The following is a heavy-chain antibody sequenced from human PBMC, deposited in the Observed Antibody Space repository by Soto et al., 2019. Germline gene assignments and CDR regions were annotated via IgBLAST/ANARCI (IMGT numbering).Heavy chain of an antibody. J-gene: IGHJ4*02. V-gene: IGHV2-5*01. D-gene: IGHD6-6*01. CDR1: GFSISTGGVG. Sequence: SGPTLVNPTQTLTLTCTFSGFSISTGGVGVGWIRQPPGEALEWLGIIYWSDDKRYSPSLESRLTITKDAAKEQVVLTMTNMDPVDTATYYCAHRTSSSSGGFDYWGQGTLVTVSS. CDR2: IYWSDDK. CDR3: AHRTSSSSGGFDY.